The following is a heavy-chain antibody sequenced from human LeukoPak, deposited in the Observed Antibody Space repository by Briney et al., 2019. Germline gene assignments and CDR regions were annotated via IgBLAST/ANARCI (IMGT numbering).Heavy chain of an antibody. CDR3: ARDLYSSSSSSVPSFDY. D-gene: IGHD6-6*01. CDR1: GGTFSSHA. J-gene: IGHJ4*02. V-gene: IGHV1-69*13. CDR2: IIPIFGTA. Sequence: SVKVSCKASGGTFSSHAISWVRQAPGQGLEWMGGIIPIFGTANYAQKFQGRVTITADESTSTAYMELSSLRSEDTAVYYCARDLYSSSSSSVPSFDYWGQGTLVTVSS.